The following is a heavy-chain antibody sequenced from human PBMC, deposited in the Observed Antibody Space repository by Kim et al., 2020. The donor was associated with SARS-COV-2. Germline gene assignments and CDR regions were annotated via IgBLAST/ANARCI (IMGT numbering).Heavy chain of an antibody. V-gene: IGHV1-2*02. CDR2: VKPNTGDT. J-gene: IGHJ4*02. CDR1: GYIFTAYY. CDR3: ARQEVTSSFDF. Sequence: ASVKVSCKASGYIFTAYYTHWVRQAPGQGLEWIGWVKPNTGDTDYAQKFQGRVTMTRDTSISTAYMELTRLRSDDTAIYYCARQEVTSSFDFWGQGTLVT.